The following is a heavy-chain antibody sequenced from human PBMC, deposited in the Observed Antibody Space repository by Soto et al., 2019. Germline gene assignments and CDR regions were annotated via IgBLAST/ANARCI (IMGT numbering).Heavy chain of an antibody. CDR1: GFTFSSYA. Sequence: EVQLLESGGGLVQPGGSLRLSCAASGFTFSSYAMSWVRQAPGKGLEWVAAISGSGGSTYYADSVKGRFTISRDNAKNTLYLQMNSLRAEHTAVYYCAKRGPKYSYESSGALNYWGQGNLVTVSS. D-gene: IGHD3-22*01. V-gene: IGHV3-23*01. CDR2: ISGSGGST. CDR3: AKRGPKYSYESSGALNY. J-gene: IGHJ4*02.